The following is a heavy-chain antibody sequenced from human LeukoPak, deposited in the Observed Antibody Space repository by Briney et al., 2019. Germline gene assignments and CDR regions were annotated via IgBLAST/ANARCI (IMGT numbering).Heavy chain of an antibody. J-gene: IGHJ4*02. V-gene: IGHV3-30*02. CDR2: IRYDGSNK. CDR3: AKDPGYSYGYDY. CDR1: GFTFSSYG. D-gene: IGHD5-18*01. Sequence: AGGSLRLSCAASGFTFSSYGMHWVRQAPGKGLEWVAFIRYDGSNKYYADSVKGRFTISRDNSKNTLYLQMNSLRAEDTAVYYCAKDPGYSYGYDYWGQGTLVTVSS.